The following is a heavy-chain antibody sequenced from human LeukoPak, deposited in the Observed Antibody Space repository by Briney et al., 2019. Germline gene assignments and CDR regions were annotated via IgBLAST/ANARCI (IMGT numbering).Heavy chain of an antibody. V-gene: IGHV4-59*13. CDR2: IHFRGRT. CDR1: GYSIKRYY. J-gene: IGHJ6*03. D-gene: IGHD1-1*01. Sequence: PAETLSLTCTFSGYSIKRYYWSWLRQPPGKGLEWGGYIHFRGRTNYNPSLNVRVSISRDTTNNLFSLRLRSVTAADTAVYFCARGRVSSITWYSTYYYYFYMDVWGKGTTVTVSS. CDR3: ARGRVSSITWYSTYYYYFYMDV.